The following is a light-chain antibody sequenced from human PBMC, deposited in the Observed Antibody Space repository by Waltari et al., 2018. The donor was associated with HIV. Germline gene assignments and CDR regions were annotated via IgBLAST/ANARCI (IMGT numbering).Light chain of an antibody. J-gene: IGKJ3*01. V-gene: IGKV1-39*01. Sequence: DTQMTQSPSSLSASLGDRVIITCRASETISTYLNWYQQRPGRAPNLLIYAASTLQSGVPSRFSGSGSGTDFTLTINSLQPEDFAIYFCQQAYKGLTFGPGTKVDV. CDR3: QQAYKGLT. CDR2: AAS. CDR1: ETISTY.